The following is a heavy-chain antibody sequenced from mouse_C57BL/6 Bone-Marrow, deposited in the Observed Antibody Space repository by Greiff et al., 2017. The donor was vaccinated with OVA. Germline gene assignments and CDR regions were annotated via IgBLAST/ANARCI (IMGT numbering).Heavy chain of an antibody. CDR3: ASYYGSSEGWFAY. J-gene: IGHJ3*01. V-gene: IGHV14-3*01. D-gene: IGHD1-1*01. CDR1: GFNIKNTY. Sequence: EVQLQQSVAELVRPGASVKLSCTASGFNIKNTYMHWVKQRPEQGLEWIGRIDPANGNTKYAPKFQGKATITADPSSNTAYLQLSSLTSEDTAIYYCASYYGSSEGWFAYWGQGTLVTVSA. CDR2: IDPANGNT.